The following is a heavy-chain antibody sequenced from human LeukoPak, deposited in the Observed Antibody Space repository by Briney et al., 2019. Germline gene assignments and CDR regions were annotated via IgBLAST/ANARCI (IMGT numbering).Heavy chain of an antibody. D-gene: IGHD5-12*01. CDR3: AKDPYSGYDYGYFDY. V-gene: IGHV3-23*01. J-gene: IGHJ4*02. Sequence: GGSLRLSCAASGFTLSSYAMSWVRQAPGKGLEWVSAISSSGGSTYYADSVKGRFTISRDKSKNTLYLQMNSLRAGDTAVYYCAKDPYSGYDYGYFDYWGQGTLVTVSS. CDR1: GFTLSSYA. CDR2: ISSSGGST.